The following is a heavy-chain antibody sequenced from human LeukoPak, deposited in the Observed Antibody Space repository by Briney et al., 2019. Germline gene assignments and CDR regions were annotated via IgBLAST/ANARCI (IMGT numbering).Heavy chain of an antibody. CDR1: GFTFDDYA. D-gene: IGHD3-3*01. CDR2: ISWNSGSI. CDR3: ARDVGYDFWSGYTQEGYFDY. V-gene: IGHV3-9*01. J-gene: IGHJ4*02. Sequence: GRSLRLSCAASGFTFDDYAMHWVRQAPGKGLEWVSGISWNSGSIGYADSVKGRFTISRDNSKNTLYLQMNSLRAEDTAVYYCARDVGYDFWSGYTQEGYFDYWGQGTLITVSS.